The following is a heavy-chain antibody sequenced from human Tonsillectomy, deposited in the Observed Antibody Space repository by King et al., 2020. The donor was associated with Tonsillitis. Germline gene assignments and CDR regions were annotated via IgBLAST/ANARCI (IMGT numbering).Heavy chain of an antibody. CDR1: GVSLSTSGMC. CDR3: ARISNDFCSGYADY. Sequence: TLKESGPALVKPTQTLTLTCTFSGVSLSTSGMCVSWIRQPPGKALEGRALIDWDDDKFYSTSLKTRLTISRDTSKNQVVLTMTNMDPVDTATYYCARISNDFCSGYADYWGRGTLVTVSS. D-gene: IGHD3-3*01. J-gene: IGHJ4*02. CDR2: IDWDDDK. V-gene: IGHV2-70*01.